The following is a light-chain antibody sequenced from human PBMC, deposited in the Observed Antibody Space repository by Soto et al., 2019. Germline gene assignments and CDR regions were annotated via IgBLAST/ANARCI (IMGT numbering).Light chain of an antibody. CDR2: DAS. CDR3: QQYNNYSWT. CDR1: QGISSY. J-gene: IGKJ1*01. Sequence: AIQLTQSPSSLSASVGDIVTITCGPSQGISSYLGWYQQKPGKAPKLLIYDASSLDSGVPSRFSGSGSGTEFTLTISSLQPDDFATYYCQQYNNYSWTFGQGTKVDIK. V-gene: IGKV1D-13*01.